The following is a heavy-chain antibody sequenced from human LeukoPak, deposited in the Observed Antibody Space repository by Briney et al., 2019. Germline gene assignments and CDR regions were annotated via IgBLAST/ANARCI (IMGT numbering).Heavy chain of an antibody. Sequence: SETLSLTCTVSGGSVSSGSYYWSWIRQPPGKGLEWIGYIYYSGSTNYNPSLKSRVTISVDTSKNQFSLKLSSVTAADTAVYYCTRGLTIHTIDYWGQGTLVTVSS. V-gene: IGHV4-61*01. J-gene: IGHJ4*02. D-gene: IGHD3-3*01. CDR3: TRGLTIHTIDY. CDR1: GGSVSSGSYY. CDR2: IYYSGST.